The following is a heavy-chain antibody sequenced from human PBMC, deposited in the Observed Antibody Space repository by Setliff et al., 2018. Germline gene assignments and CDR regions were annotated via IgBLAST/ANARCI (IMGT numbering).Heavy chain of an antibody. D-gene: IGHD6-19*01. V-gene: IGHV3-21*04. CDR3: IRDTSGRDAFDI. Sequence: GGSLRLSCAASGFTFRTFSMHWVRQAPGKGLEWVSSISPDSIYIYYADSVKGRLTSSRDNAWDSLYLQMNSLGAEDTAIYYCIRDTSGRDAFDIWGQGTMVTVSS. CDR2: ISPDSIYI. CDR1: GFTFRTFS. J-gene: IGHJ3*02.